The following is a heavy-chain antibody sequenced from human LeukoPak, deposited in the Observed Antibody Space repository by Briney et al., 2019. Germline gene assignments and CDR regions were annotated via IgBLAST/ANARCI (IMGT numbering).Heavy chain of an antibody. CDR2: IYYSGST. CDR1: GGSISSSSYY. J-gene: IGHJ4*02. Sequence: SETLSLTCTVSGGSISSSSYYWGWIRQPPGKGLEWIGSIYYSGSTYYNPSLKSRVTISVDTSKNQFSLKLSSVTAADTAVYYYTRHESLHSNYYPYFDYWGQGTLVTVSS. D-gene: IGHD4-11*01. V-gene: IGHV4-39*01. CDR3: TRHESLHSNYYPYFDY.